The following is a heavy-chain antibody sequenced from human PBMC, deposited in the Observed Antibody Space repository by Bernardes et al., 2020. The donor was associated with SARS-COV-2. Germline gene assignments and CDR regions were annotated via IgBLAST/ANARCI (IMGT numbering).Heavy chain of an antibody. CDR1: GYTFSNYG. Sequence: ASVKVSCKASGYTFSNYGIKWVRLAPGQGLEWMGWVNPSSGTTTYEQKFQGRVTMTTDTSTNTAYLELRSLRAGDTAVYYCASVPVSTMFAVVVAYSDYCGQGPLATASS. J-gene: IGHJ4*02. D-gene: IGHD3-3*01. CDR2: VNPSSGTT. CDR3: ASVPVSTMFAVVVAYSDY. V-gene: IGHV1-18*01.